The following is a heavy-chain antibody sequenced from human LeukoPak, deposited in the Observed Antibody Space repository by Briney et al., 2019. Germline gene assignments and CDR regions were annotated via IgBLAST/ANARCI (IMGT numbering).Heavy chain of an antibody. Sequence: PSETLSLTCTVSGGSISSYYWSWIRQPPGKGLEWIGYIYYSGSTNYNPSLKSRVTISVDTSKNQFSLKLSSVTAADTAAYYCARERHDWGWGYYYYGMDVWGQGTTVTVSS. CDR3: ARERHDWGWGYYYYGMDV. V-gene: IGHV4-59*01. D-gene: IGHD7-27*01. J-gene: IGHJ6*02. CDR2: IYYSGST. CDR1: GGSISSYY.